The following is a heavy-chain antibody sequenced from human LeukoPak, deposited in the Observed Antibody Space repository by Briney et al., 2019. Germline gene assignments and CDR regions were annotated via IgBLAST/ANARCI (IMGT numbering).Heavy chain of an antibody. J-gene: IGHJ4*02. CDR1: GYTFTSYY. CDR2: INPSGGST. V-gene: IGHV1-46*01. D-gene: IGHD3-22*01. Sequence: GASVKVSCKASGYTFTSYYMHWVRQAPGQGLEWMGIINPSGGSTSYAQKFQGRVTMTRDTSTSTVYMELSSLRSEDTAVYYCARGHSYYYDSSGHLDYWGQGALVTVSS. CDR3: ARGHSYYYDSSGHLDY.